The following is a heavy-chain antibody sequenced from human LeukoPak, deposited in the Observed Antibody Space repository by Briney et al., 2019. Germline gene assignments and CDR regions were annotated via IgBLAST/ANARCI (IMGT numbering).Heavy chain of an antibody. CDR2: INSDGSST. D-gene: IGHD6-13*01. CDR1: GFTFSSYW. V-gene: IGHV3-74*01. J-gene: IGHJ4*02. Sequence: GGSLRLSCAASGFTFSSYWMHWVRQVPGKGLVWVSHINSDGSSTNYADSVKGRFTISRDNAKNTLYLQMNSLRAEDTAVYYCARAIMDSSSWYGDYWGQGSLVTVSS. CDR3: ARAIMDSSSWYGDY.